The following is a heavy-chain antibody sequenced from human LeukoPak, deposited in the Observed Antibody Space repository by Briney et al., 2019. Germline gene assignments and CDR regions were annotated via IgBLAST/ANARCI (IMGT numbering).Heavy chain of an antibody. V-gene: IGHV3-23*01. J-gene: IGHJ4*02. CDR3: AKDRYLDYGDFFDY. Sequence: GGSLRLSCAASGFTFSSYSMNWVRQAPGKGLEWVSAISGSGGSTYYADSVKGRFTISRDNSKNTLYLQMNSLRAEDTAVYYCAKDRYLDYGDFFDYWGQGTLVTVSS. D-gene: IGHD4-17*01. CDR2: ISGSGGST. CDR1: GFTFSSYS.